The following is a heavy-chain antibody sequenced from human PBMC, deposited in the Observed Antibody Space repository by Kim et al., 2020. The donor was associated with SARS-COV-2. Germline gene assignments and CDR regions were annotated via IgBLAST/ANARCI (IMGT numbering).Heavy chain of an antibody. Sequence: GESLKISCKGSGYSFTSYWIGWVRHMPGKGLEWMGIIYPGDSDTRYSPSFQGQVTISADKSISTAYLQWSSLKASDTAMYYCARHLSARAYYYGMDVWGQGTTVTVSS. V-gene: IGHV5-51*01. CDR1: GYSFTSYW. D-gene: IGHD3-16*02. CDR2: IYPGDSDT. CDR3: ARHLSARAYYYGMDV. J-gene: IGHJ6*02.